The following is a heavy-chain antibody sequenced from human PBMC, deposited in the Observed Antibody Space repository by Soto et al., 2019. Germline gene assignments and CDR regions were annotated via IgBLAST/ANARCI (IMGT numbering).Heavy chain of an antibody. D-gene: IGHD2-2*01. CDR1: GYTFTSYD. CDR2: MNPNSGNT. V-gene: IGHV1-8*01. Sequence: ASVKVSCKASGYTFTSYDINWVRQATGQGLEWMGWMNPNSGNTGYAQKFQGRVTMTRNTSISTAYMELSSLRSEDTAVYYCARGDCISTSCYVAAWYYYHGMDVWG. J-gene: IGHJ6*02. CDR3: ARGDCISTSCYVAAWYYYHGMDV.